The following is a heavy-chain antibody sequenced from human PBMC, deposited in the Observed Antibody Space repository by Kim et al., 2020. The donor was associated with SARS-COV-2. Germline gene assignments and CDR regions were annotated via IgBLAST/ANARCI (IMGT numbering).Heavy chain of an antibody. D-gene: IGHD3-22*01. CDR3: AKVHYYDSSGYSEWRAFDI. CDR2: ISWNSGSI. CDR1: GFTFGDYA. V-gene: IGHV3-9*01. J-gene: IGHJ3*02. Sequence: GGSLRLSCAASGFTFGDYAMHWVRQAPGKGLEWVSGISWNSGSIGYADSVKGRFTISRDNAKNSLYLQMNSLRAEDTALYYCAKVHYYDSSGYSEWRAFDIWGQGTMVTVSS.